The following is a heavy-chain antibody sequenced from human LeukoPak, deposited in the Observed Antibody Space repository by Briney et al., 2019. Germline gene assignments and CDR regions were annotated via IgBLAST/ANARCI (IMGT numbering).Heavy chain of an antibody. J-gene: IGHJ6*03. CDR1: GYTFTSYG. V-gene: IGHV1-18*01. Sequence: GASVKVSCKASGYTFTSYGISWVRQAPGQGLEWMGWISAYNGNTNYAQKLQGRVTMTTDTSTSTAYMELRSLRSDDTAVYYCARDSPYYDFWSGYFPDLGNMDVWGKGTTVTVSS. D-gene: IGHD3-3*01. CDR3: ARDSPYYDFWSGYFPDLGNMDV. CDR2: ISAYNGNT.